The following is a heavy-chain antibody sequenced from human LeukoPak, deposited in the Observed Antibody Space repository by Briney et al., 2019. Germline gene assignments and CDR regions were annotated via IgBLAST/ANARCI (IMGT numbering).Heavy chain of an antibody. Sequence: PSETLSLTCTVSGDSISGYYWAWIRQPAGKGLEWIGHIYAPGSSNYSPSFKGRVTMSIDMSNNQFSLRLNSVTAADTAMYYCARDLEDFDSPANDYWGQGTHVIVSP. J-gene: IGHJ4*02. V-gene: IGHV4-4*07. CDR3: ARDLEDFDSPANDY. CDR1: GDSISGYY. D-gene: IGHD2-15*01. CDR2: IYAPGSS.